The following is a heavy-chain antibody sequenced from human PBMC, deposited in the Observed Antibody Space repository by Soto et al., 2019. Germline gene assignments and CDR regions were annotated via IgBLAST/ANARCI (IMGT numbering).Heavy chain of an antibody. J-gene: IGHJ4*02. CDR3: ARGSGDY. CDR2: IDYSGST. CDR1: GGSVSSGSYY. D-gene: IGHD1-26*01. Sequence: QVQLQESSRGLVKPSETLSLTCTVSGGSVSSGSYYWSWIRQPPGKGLEWIGSIDYSGSTNYNPSLKSRVTISVDTSKNQFSLKVNSVTAADTAVYYCARGSGDYWGQGTLVTVSS. V-gene: IGHV4-61*01.